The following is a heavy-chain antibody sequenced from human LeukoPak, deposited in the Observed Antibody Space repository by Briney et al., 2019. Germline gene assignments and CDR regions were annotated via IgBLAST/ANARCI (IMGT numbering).Heavy chain of an antibody. Sequence: KPSETLSLTCTVSGGSISSYYWSWIRQPPGKGLEWIGYIYYSGSTNYNPSLKSRVTISVDTSKNQFSLKLSSVTAADTAVYYCARTYDFWSGYENYIDYWGQGTLVTVSS. CDR1: GGSISSYY. J-gene: IGHJ4*02. CDR3: ARTYDFWSGYENYIDY. CDR2: IYYSGST. D-gene: IGHD3-3*01. V-gene: IGHV4-59*01.